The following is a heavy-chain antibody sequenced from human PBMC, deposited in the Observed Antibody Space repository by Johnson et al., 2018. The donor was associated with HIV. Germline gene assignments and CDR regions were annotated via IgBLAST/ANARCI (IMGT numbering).Heavy chain of an antibody. J-gene: IGHJ3*02. CDR3: ARGLGSRSAFDI. V-gene: IGHV3-66*01. Sequence: VQLVESGGGVVQPGRSLRLSCAASGFTFSTYAIHWVRQAPGKGLEWVSVIYSGGSTYYADSVKGRFTISRDNSKNTLYLQMNSVRAEDTAVYYCARGLGSRSAFDIWGQGTMVTVSS. D-gene: IGHD2-2*01. CDR2: IYSGGST. CDR1: GFTFSTYA.